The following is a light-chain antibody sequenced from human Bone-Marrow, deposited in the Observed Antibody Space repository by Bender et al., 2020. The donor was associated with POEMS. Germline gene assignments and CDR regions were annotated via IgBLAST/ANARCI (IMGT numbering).Light chain of an antibody. CDR1: DSDVQNYHQ. V-gene: IGLV2-14*02. Sequence: QSARAQPASVSGSPGQSITISCSETDSDVQNYHQVSWYQFHPGKAPTLIIYESSRRPSVIPELCSGSSSGNPAALIISGTQAVDEADYYCQSWDRTTVVFGGGTKLTVL. CDR2: ESS. J-gene: IGLJ2*01. CDR3: QSWDRTTVV.